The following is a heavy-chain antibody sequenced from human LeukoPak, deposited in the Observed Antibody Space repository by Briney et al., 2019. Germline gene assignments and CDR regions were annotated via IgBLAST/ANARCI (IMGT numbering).Heavy chain of an antibody. D-gene: IGHD3-22*01. Sequence: PGGSLRLSCAASGFTFSSYGMHWVRQAPGKGLEWVAVIWYDGSNKYYADSVKGRFTISRDNSKNTLYLQMNSLRAEDTAVYYCARGESREQSWYYYDSSGYIGNYWGQGTLVTVSS. J-gene: IGHJ4*02. CDR1: GFTFSSYG. CDR2: IWYDGSNK. CDR3: ARGESREQSWYYYDSSGYIGNY. V-gene: IGHV3-33*01.